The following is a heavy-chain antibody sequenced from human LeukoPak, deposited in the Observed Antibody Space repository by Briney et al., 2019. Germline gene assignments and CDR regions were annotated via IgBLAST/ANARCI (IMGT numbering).Heavy chain of an antibody. Sequence: PGGSLRLSCAASGFTFSSYGMHWVRQAPGKGLEWVAVIWYDGSNKYYADSVKGRFTISRDNSKNTLYLQMNSLRAEDTAVYYCARDGSSWSLTWIDYYYGMDVWGQGTTVTVSS. J-gene: IGHJ6*02. D-gene: IGHD6-13*01. V-gene: IGHV3-33*01. CDR3: ARDGSSWSLTWIDYYYGMDV. CDR1: GFTFSSYG. CDR2: IWYDGSNK.